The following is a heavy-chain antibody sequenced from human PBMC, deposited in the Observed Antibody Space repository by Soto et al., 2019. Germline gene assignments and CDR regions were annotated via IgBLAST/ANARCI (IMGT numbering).Heavy chain of an antibody. D-gene: IGHD4-17*01. CDR3: ARDPKPTVTTPWDV. V-gene: IGHV1-18*01. CDR1: GYTFTSYG. CDR2: ISAYNVNT. J-gene: IGHJ6*02. Sequence: QVQLVQSGAEVKKPGASVKVSCKASGYTFTSYGISWVRQAPGQGLEWMGWISAYNVNTNYAQKPQGRVTMTTDTSTSTAYMERRSLRSYDAAVYYCARDPKPTVTTPWDVWGQGTTVTVSS.